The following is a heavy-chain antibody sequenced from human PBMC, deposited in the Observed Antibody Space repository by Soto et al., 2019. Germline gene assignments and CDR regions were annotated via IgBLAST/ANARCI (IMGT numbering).Heavy chain of an antibody. J-gene: IGHJ6*02. CDR1: GYSFTSYW. V-gene: IGHV5-51*01. Sequence: PGESLKISCKASGYSFTSYWIGWVRQMPGKGLEWMGIIYPGDSDTRYSPSFQGQVTISADKSISTAYLQWSSLKASDTAMYYCARHTLPGTTDGGMDVWGQGTTVTVS. D-gene: IGHD1-7*01. CDR3: ARHTLPGTTDGGMDV. CDR2: IYPGDSDT.